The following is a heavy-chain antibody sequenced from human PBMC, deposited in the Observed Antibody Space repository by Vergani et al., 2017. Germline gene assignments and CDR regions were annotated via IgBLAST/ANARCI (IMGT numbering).Heavy chain of an antibody. CDR3: AIDVWGALQAAAGKFAY. CDR2: ISGSGGST. Sequence: EVQLLESGGGLVQPGGSLRLSCAASGFTFSSYAMSWVRQAPGKGLEWVSAISGSGGSTYYADSVKGRFTISRDNSKKPLYLQMNSLRAEDTAVYYCAIDVWGALQAAAGKFAYWGQGTLVTVYS. V-gene: IGHV3-23*01. CDR1: GFTFSSYA. J-gene: IGHJ4*02. D-gene: IGHD6-13*01.